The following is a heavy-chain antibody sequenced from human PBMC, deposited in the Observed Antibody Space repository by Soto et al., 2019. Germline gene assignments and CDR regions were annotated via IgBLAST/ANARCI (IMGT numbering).Heavy chain of an antibody. Sequence: SVKVSCKASGGTFSSYAISWVRQAPGQGLEWMGGIIPIFGTANYAQKFQGRVTITADESTSTAYMELSSLRSEDTAVYYCARVIVLTVYAIGATRRPYYYGMDVWGQGNTVTVSS. CDR3: ARVIVLTVYAIGATRRPYYYGMDV. J-gene: IGHJ6*01. V-gene: IGHV1-69*13. CDR2: IIPIFGTA. CDR1: GGTFSSYA. D-gene: IGHD2-8*01.